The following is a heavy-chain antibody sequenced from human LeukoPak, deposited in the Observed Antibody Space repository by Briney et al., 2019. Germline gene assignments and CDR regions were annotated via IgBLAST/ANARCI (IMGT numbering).Heavy chain of an antibody. J-gene: IGHJ4*02. CDR2: IKSKTDGGTT. Sequence: GGSLRLSCAAPGFTFNNAWMTWVRQAPGKGLEWVGRIKSKTDGGTTDYAAPVKGRFSISRDDSKDTLYLQMNSLKTEDTAVYYCLSDFGSLDYWGRGTLVTVSS. D-gene: IGHD3-3*01. CDR1: GFTFNNAW. CDR3: LSDFGSLDY. V-gene: IGHV3-15*01.